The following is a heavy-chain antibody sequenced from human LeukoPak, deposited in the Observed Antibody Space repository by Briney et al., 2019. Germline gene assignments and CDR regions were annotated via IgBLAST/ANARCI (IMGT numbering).Heavy chain of an antibody. V-gene: IGHV3-21*01. CDR3: ARDGGRSHDY. CDR1: GFTFSSYS. Sequence: GGSLRLSCAASGFTFSSYSFNWVRQVPGKGLEWVSSITTTFYTYYTDSVKGRFTISRDNAKNSLYLQMNSLRAEDTAVYYCARDGGRSHDYWGQGTLVTVSS. D-gene: IGHD3-16*01. CDR2: ITTTFYT. J-gene: IGHJ4*02.